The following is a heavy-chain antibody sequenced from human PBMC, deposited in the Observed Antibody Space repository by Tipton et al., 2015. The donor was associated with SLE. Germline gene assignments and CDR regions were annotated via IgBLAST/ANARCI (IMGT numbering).Heavy chain of an antibody. J-gene: IGHJ4*02. V-gene: IGHV4-4*07. CDR3: VICSPAGCAYFDY. Sequence: TLSLTCTVSGGSMRIYYWARIRQPAGKGLEWIGRIYTGGYTKYNPSFENRVSVDASKDQFSLKLSSVTAADTAVYYCVICSPAGCAYFDYWGQGRLVTVSS. CDR1: GGSMRIYY. CDR2: IYTGGYT. D-gene: IGHD2-15*01.